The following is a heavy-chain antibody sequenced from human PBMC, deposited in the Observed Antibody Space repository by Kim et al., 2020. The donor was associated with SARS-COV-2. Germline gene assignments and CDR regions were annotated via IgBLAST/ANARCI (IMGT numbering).Heavy chain of an antibody. J-gene: IGHJ4*02. V-gene: IGHV4-34*01. Sequence: SETLSLTCAVYGGSFSGYYWSWIRQPPGKGLEWIGEINHSGSTNYNPSLKSRVTISVDTSKNQFSLKLSSVTAADTAVYYCARLAPLGRYCSGGSCSLLDYWGQGTLVTVSS. CDR3: ARLAPLGRYCSGGSCSLLDY. D-gene: IGHD2-15*01. CDR2: INHSGST. CDR1: GGSFSGYY.